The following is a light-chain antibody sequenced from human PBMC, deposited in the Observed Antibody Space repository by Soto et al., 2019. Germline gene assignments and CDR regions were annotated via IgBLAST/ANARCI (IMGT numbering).Light chain of an antibody. CDR1: QSVSSY. J-gene: IGKJ5*01. Sequence: EIVMTQSPATLSVSPGERATLSCRASQSVSSYLAWYQQKPGLPPRLLIYDASNRATGIPARFSGSGFGTDFTLTISSLEPEDFAVYYCQHRAIWPVSFGRGTRLEIK. CDR3: QHRAIWPVS. CDR2: DAS. V-gene: IGKV3-11*01.